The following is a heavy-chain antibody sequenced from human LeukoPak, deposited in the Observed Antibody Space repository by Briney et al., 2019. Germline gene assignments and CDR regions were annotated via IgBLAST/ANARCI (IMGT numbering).Heavy chain of an antibody. Sequence: PGGSLRLSCAASGFTFSSYWMSWVRQAPGKGLEWVANIKQDGSEKYYVDSVKGRFTISRDNAKNSLYLQMNSLRAEDTAVYYCARDQFRGYYGSGSPPYFDYWGQGTLVTVSS. D-gene: IGHD3-10*01. CDR3: ARDQFRGYYGSGSPPYFDY. CDR1: GFTFSSYW. J-gene: IGHJ4*02. CDR2: IKQDGSEK. V-gene: IGHV3-7*01.